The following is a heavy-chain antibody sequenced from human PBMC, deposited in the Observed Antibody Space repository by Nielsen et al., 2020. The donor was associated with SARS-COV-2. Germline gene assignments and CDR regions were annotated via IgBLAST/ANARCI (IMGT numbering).Heavy chain of an antibody. D-gene: IGHD3-3*01. Sequence: SLKISCAASGFTFDDYAMHWVRQAPGKGLEWVSGISWNSGSIGYADSVKGRFTISRDNAKNSLYLQMNSLRAEDTAVYYCARVRSFGVLISKWGQGTLVTVSS. CDR2: ISWNSGSI. CDR1: GFTFDDYA. J-gene: IGHJ4*02. V-gene: IGHV3-9*01. CDR3: ARVRSFGVLISK.